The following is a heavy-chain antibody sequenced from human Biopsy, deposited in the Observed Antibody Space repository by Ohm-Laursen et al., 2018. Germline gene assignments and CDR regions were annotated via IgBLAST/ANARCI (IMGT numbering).Heavy chain of an antibody. Sequence: GTLSLTCAASGFTFSSYAMNWVRQAPGKGLGWVSGITGSGGSTYYTDSVKGRCTISRDNSKNTLYLQMNSLRAEDTAVYYCSKSPSITRMTNWFDSWGQGTLVTVSS. D-gene: IGHD3-22*01. CDR2: ITGSGGST. V-gene: IGHV3-23*01. CDR1: GFTFSSYA. CDR3: SKSPSITRMTNWFDS. J-gene: IGHJ5*01.